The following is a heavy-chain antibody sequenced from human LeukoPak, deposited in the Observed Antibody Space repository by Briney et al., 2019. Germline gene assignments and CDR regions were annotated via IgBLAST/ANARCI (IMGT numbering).Heavy chain of an antibody. J-gene: IGHJ5*02. CDR3: ARDLRRPYGSGSYYNGVRFDP. D-gene: IGHD3-10*01. CDR2: IKQDGSEK. V-gene: IGHV3-7*01. Sequence: PGGSLRLSCAASGFTFSSYWMSWVRQAPGKGLEWVANIKQDGSEKYYVDSVKGRFTISRVNAKNSLYLQMNSLRAEDTAVYYCARDLRRPYGSGSYYNGVRFDPWGQGTLVTVSS. CDR1: GFTFSSYW.